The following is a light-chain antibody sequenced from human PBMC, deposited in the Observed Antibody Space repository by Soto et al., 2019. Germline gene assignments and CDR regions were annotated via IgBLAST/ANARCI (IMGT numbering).Light chain of an antibody. V-gene: IGKV3-20*01. CDR2: GAS. J-gene: IGKJ2*01. CDR3: QQYGSSPPT. Sequence: EIVLTQSPGTLSLSPGERATLSCRASQSVSSSYLAWYQQKPGQAPRLLIYGASSRATGIPDRFSGSGSGIDFTLTISRLEPEDFAVYYCQQYGSSPPTFGQGTKLEIK. CDR1: QSVSSSY.